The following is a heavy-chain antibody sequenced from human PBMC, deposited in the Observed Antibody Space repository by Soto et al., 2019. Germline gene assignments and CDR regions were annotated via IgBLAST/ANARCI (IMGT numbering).Heavy chain of an antibody. CDR2: IYHTGKT. V-gene: IGHV4-31*03. D-gene: IGHD2-2*01. CDR3: ARDGRSTSNLFDP. J-gene: IGHJ5*02. CDR1: GDAIYIGGYY. Sequence: TLSLTCTVSGDAIYIGGYYWTWIRQHPGKGLEWIGYIYHTGKTYYNPSLESRVTMSVDTSKNQFSLKLASVTAADTAGYDCARDGRSTSNLFDPWCQGSQVTGSS.